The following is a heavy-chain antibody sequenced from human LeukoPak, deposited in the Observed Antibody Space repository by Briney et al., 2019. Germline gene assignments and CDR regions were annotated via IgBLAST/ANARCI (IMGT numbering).Heavy chain of an antibody. CDR3: TRAGPAATKFDY. J-gene: IGHJ4*02. Sequence: PGGSLRLSCAASGFTFSSYEMNWVRQAPGKGLEWISYISSSGSTIYYADSVKGRFTISRDNAKNTLYLQMNSLRAEDTAVYYCTRAGPAATKFDYWGQGTLVTVSS. CDR1: GFTFSSYE. CDR2: ISSSGSTI. V-gene: IGHV3-48*03. D-gene: IGHD2-2*01.